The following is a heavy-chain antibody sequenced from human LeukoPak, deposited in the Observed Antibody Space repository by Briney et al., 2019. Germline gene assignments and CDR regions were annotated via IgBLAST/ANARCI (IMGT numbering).Heavy chain of an antibody. CDR2: ISGSGGGT. V-gene: IGHV3-23*01. Sequence: PGGSLRLSCAASGFTFSSYAMSWVRQAPEKGLEWVSTISGSGGGTYYADSVKGRFTISRDDYKNTLYLHMNSLRADDTAVYYCVKDLGRYRNNCFDYWGQGTLVTVSS. J-gene: IGHJ4*02. CDR1: GFTFSSYA. D-gene: IGHD1-26*01. CDR3: VKDLGRYRNNCFDY.